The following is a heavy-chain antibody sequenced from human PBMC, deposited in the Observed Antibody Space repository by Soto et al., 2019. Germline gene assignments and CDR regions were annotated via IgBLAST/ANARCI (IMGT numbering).Heavy chain of an antibody. D-gene: IGHD2-2*01. Sequence: QVQLVQSGAEVKKPGASVKVSCKASGYTFTSYYMHWVRQAPGQGLEWMGIINPSGGSTSYAQKFQGRVTMTRDTSTSTVYMELSSLRSEDTAVYCCARATSGYCSSTSCYYYYGMDVWGQGTTVTVSS. CDR3: ARATSGYCSSTSCYYYYGMDV. CDR2: INPSGGST. CDR1: GYTFTSYY. J-gene: IGHJ6*02. V-gene: IGHV1-46*01.